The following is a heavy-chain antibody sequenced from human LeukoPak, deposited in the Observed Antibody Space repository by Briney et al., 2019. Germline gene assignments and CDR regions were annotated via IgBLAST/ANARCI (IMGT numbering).Heavy chain of an antibody. CDR1: VDSFSSNSAA. CDR3: AREEFRGIAAASYYYYYYGMDV. Sequence: SQTLSLTCALSVDSFSSNSAAWNWFSQSPSRGLEWLGRTSYRSKSYNAYAVSVKSPITINPDTSNNQFSLQLHSLPPQDTAVYYCAREEFRGIAAASYYYYYYGMDVWGQGTTVTVSS. D-gene: IGHD6-13*01. CDR2: TSYRSKSYN. J-gene: IGHJ6*02. V-gene: IGHV6-1*01.